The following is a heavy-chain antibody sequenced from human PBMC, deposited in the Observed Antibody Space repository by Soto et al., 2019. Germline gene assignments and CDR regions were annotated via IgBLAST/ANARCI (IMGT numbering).Heavy chain of an antibody. V-gene: IGHV4-39*01. CDR2: IYYSGST. CDR1: GGSISSSSYY. CDR3: ARGPVWDGYSYGWGVYYYYYRDV. Sequence: PSETLSLTCTVSGGSISSSSYYWGWIRQPPGKGLEWIGSIYYSGSTYYNPSLKSRVTISVDTSKNQFSLKLSSVTAADTAVYNCARGPVWDGYSYGWGVYYYYYRDVWGKGTPVPVPS. D-gene: IGHD5-18*01. J-gene: IGHJ6*03.